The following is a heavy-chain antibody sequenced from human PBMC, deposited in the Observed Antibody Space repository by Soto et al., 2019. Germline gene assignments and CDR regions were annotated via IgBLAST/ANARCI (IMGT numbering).Heavy chain of an antibody. J-gene: IGHJ4*02. D-gene: IGHD1-26*01. Sequence: GGSLRLSCAASGFTVSSNYMSWVRQAPGKGLEWVSVIYSGGSTYYADSVKGRFTISRDNSKNTLYLQMNSLRAEDTAVYYCARARYSGSYGYWGQGTLVTVSS. CDR2: IYSGGST. CDR3: ARARYSGSYGY. CDR1: GFTVSSNY. V-gene: IGHV3-53*01.